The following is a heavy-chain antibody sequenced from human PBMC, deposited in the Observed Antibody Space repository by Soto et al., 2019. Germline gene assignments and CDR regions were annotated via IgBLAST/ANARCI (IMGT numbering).Heavy chain of an antibody. CDR1: GGTFSSYA. D-gene: IGHD2-2*01. CDR2: IIPIFGTA. CDR3: ARTVVMQFPAATFDY. J-gene: IGHJ4*02. Sequence: SVKVSCKASGGTFSSYAISWVRQAPGRGLEWMGGIIPIFGTANYAQKFQGRVAITADESTSTAYMELSSLRSEDTAVYYCARTVVMQFPAATFDYWGQGTLVTVSS. V-gene: IGHV1-69*13.